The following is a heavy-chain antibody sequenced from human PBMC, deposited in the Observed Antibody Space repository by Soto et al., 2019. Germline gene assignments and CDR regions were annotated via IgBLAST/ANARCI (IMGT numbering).Heavy chain of an antibody. Sequence: GGSLRLSCAASGFTFSSYAMSWVRQAPGKGLEWVSAISGSGGSTYYADSVKGRFTISRDNSKNALYLQMNSLRAEDTAVYYCAKVIQGDSDFWSGEMDVWGQGTTVTVSS. CDR1: GFTFSSYA. CDR3: AKVIQGDSDFWSGEMDV. D-gene: IGHD3-3*01. V-gene: IGHV3-23*01. CDR2: ISGSGGST. J-gene: IGHJ6*02.